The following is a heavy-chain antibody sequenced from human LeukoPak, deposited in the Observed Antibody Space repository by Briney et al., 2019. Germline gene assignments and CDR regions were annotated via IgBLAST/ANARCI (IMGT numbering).Heavy chain of an antibody. Sequence: ASVKVSCKASGYTFTGYYMHWVRQAPGQGLEWMGWINPNSGGTNYAQKFQGRVTITRDTSISTAYMELSRLRSDDTAVYYCARDDGYNYGTGYWGQGTLVTVSS. J-gene: IGHJ4*02. CDR3: ARDDGYNYGTGY. CDR1: GYTFTGYY. CDR2: INPNSGGT. V-gene: IGHV1-2*02. D-gene: IGHD5-24*01.